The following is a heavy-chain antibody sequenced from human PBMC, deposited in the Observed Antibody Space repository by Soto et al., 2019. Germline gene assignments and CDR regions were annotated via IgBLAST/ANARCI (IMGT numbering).Heavy chain of an antibody. CDR2: ISGSGGST. CDR1: GFTFSSYA. D-gene: IGHD6-19*01. CDR3: AKAGGIALAGALYFDY. J-gene: IGHJ4*02. V-gene: IGHV3-23*01. Sequence: PGGSLRLSCAAAGFTFSSYAMSWVRQAPGKGLEWVSGISGSGGSTYYADSVKGRFTISRDNSKNTLYLQMSSLRAGDTAVYYCAKAGGIALAGALYFDYWGQGTLVTVSS.